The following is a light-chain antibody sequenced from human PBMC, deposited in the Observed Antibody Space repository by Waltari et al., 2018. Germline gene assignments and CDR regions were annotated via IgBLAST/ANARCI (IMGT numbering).Light chain of an antibody. CDR1: QRVTSTY. CDR2: GAS. CDR3: QQYGTSPRT. Sequence: EIVLTQSPGTLSLSPGARATLPCRASQRVTSTYLAWYQQKPGQAPRLLIYGASNRASGIPDRFSGSGSGTDYTLTISRLEPEDFAVYYCQQYGTSPRTFGPGTKLEIK. J-gene: IGKJ1*01. V-gene: IGKV3-20*01.